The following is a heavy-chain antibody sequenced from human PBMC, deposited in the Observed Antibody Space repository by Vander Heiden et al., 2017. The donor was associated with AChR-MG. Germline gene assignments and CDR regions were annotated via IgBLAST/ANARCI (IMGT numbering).Heavy chain of an antibody. Sequence: EVPLVQSGAEVKTPAESLKLSCQGSGYRIPNDWMTWVHQMPGKGLEWMRITYPRDHDTQSSPSCQGQVALSVDKSISSAYLQWRSLQVSDTAMYYCARQDVSSSSKWLDLWVHGSLVTVSS. CDR2: TYPRDHDT. J-gene: IGHJ5*02. CDR3: ARQDVSSSSKWLDL. CDR1: GYRIPNDW. V-gene: IGHV5-51*07. D-gene: IGHD6-6*01.